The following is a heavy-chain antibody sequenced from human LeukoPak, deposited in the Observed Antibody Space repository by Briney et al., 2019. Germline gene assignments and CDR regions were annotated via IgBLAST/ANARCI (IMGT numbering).Heavy chain of an antibody. CDR1: GGTFSSYA. V-gene: IGHV1-69*04. Sequence: GASVKVSCKASGGTFSSYAISWVRQAPGQGLEWMGRIIPILGIANYAQKFQGRVTITADKSTSTAYMELSSLRSEDTAVYYCARDPYDSSGYYPYFDYWGQGTLVTVSS. J-gene: IGHJ4*02. CDR2: IIPILGIA. CDR3: ARDPYDSSGYYPYFDY. D-gene: IGHD3-22*01.